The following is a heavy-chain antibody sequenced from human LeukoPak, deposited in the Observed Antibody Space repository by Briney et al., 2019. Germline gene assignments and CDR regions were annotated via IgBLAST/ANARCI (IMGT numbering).Heavy chain of an antibody. V-gene: IGHV1-24*01. Sequence: ASVKVSCKVSGYTLTELSMHWVRQAPGKGLEWMGGFDPEDGETIYAQKFQGRVTMTEDTSTDTAYMERSSLKASDTAMYYCARQAGDSSGYWCFDYWGQGTLVTVSS. CDR2: FDPEDGET. D-gene: IGHD3-22*01. J-gene: IGHJ4*02. CDR3: ARQAGDSSGYWCFDY. CDR1: GYTLTELS.